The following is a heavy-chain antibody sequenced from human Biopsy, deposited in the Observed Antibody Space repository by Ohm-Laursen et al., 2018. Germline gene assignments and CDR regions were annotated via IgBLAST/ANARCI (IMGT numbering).Heavy chain of an antibody. CDR3: VGGQRGPPIGVTVPGDAFDL. D-gene: IGHD2/OR15-2a*01. V-gene: IGHV1-69*13. CDR1: GVTFDTYA. Sequence: TVKVSCKASGVTFDTYAFGWVRQAPGQGLEWMGGRIPYFNTIYYARNFQDRAVITADRSARTTDMQLSGLRPDDTAVYYCVGGQRGPPIGVTVPGDAFDLWGQGTMVTVSS. J-gene: IGHJ3*01. CDR2: RIPYFNTI.